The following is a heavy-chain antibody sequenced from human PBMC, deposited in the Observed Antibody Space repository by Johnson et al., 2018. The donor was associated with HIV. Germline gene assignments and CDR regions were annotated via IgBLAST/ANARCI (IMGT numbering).Heavy chain of an antibody. V-gene: IGHV3-30-3*01. CDR1: GFTFSSYA. CDR2: ISYDGSNK. CDR3: ARVSRSGYYLVRVFDI. D-gene: IGHD3-3*01. J-gene: IGHJ3*02. Sequence: QVQLVESGGGVVQPGRSLRLSCAASGFTFSSYAMHWVRQAPGKGLEWVAVISYDGSNKYYADSVKGRLPISRANSKNTLYLQMNSLRAEDTAVYYCARVSRSGYYLVRVFDIWGQGTMVTVSS.